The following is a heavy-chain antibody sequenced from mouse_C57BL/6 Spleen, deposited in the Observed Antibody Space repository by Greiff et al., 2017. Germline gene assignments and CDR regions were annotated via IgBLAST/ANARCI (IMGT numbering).Heavy chain of an antibody. CDR1: GYTFTSYW. J-gene: IGHJ3*01. CDR3: ARSGRVPFAY. V-gene: IGHV1-52*01. D-gene: IGHD5-1*01. CDR2: IDPSDSET. Sequence: QVQLQQPGAELVRPGSSVKLSCKASGYTFTSYWMHWVKQRPIQGLEGIGNIDPSDSETHYNQKFKDKATLTEDNSSSTAYMQLSSLTSEDSAVYYCARSGRVPFAYWGQGTLVTVSA.